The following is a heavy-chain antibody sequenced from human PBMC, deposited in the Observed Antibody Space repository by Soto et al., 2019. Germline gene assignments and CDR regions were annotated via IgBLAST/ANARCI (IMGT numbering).Heavy chain of an antibody. CDR2: IYYSGST. V-gene: IGHV4-30-4*01. CDR3: ARAGCISTSCPGVTIFGVVIHRDYYYGMDV. J-gene: IGHJ6*02. Sequence: QVQLQESGPGLVKPSQTLSLTCTVSGGSISSGDYYWSWIRQPPGKGLEWIGYIYYSGSTYYNPSLKSRVTISVDTAKNQFSLKLSSVTAADTAVYYCARAGCISTSCPGVTIFGVVIHRDYYYGMDVWGQGTTVTVSS. D-gene: IGHD3-3*01. CDR1: GGSISSGDYY.